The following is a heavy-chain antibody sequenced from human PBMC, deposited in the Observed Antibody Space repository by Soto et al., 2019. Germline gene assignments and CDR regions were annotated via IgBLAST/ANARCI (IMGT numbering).Heavy chain of an antibody. CDR1: GYRFTSYW. Sequence: GESLKISCKCSGYRFTSYWINWVRQMPGKGLEWMGKIDPSDSYTYYRPSFQGHVTISADKSISTAYLQWSSLKASDTAIYYCATTKDFWSGYPGGMDVWGQGTTVTVSS. CDR3: ATTKDFWSGYPGGMDV. V-gene: IGHV5-10-1*01. J-gene: IGHJ6*02. D-gene: IGHD3-3*01. CDR2: IDPSDSYT.